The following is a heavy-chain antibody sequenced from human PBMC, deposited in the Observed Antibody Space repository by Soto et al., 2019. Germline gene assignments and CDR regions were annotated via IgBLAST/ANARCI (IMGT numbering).Heavy chain of an antibody. V-gene: IGHV2-5*02. D-gene: IGHD4-17*01. J-gene: IGHJ4*02. CDR2: IYGDNDK. CDR1: GFSLSNSGVG. CDR3: AHCTLHDYGDYDPGTSHVFDS. Sequence: QITLKESGPSPVKPTQTLTVTCTFSGFSLSNSGVGVAWIRQXXXXXXXWLALIYGDNDKRYSPSLKTRLTITKDTSKNQVVLTMTNMDPVDTATYYCAHCTLHDYGDYDPGTSHVFDSWGQGTLVTVSS.